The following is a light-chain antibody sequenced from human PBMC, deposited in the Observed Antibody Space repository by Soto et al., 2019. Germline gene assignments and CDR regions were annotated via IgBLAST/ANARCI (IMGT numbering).Light chain of an antibody. CDR3: RLSSIWPWT. J-gene: IGKJ1*01. V-gene: IGKV3-11*01. Sequence: TLSLSPGERATLSCRASQSVRSSLVWYQQQPGQAPRLLIYDASNRATGIPARFSGSGSGTDFTLTISSLEPKDFSVYYCRLSSIWPWTFGQGTKVGIK. CDR1: QSVRSS. CDR2: DAS.